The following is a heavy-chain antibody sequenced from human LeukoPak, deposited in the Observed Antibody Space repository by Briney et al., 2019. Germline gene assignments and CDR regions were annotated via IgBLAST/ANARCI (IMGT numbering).Heavy chain of an antibody. D-gene: IGHD3-10*01. Sequence: GGSLRLSCSASGFNFRNYAMHWVRQAPGKGLEYVSAMSVVTDRTFYADSVMGRFTISRDNSANTLYLQMSSLRPEDTAVYYCAKPARGSGIQDGFDSWGQGTLVTVSS. J-gene: IGHJ4*02. CDR3: AKPARGSGIQDGFDS. CDR1: GFNFRNYA. CDR2: MSVVTDRT. V-gene: IGHV3-64D*06.